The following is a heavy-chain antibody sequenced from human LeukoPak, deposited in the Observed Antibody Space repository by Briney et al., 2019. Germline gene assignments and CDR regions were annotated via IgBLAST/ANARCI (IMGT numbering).Heavy chain of an antibody. CDR1: GFTFSNYA. D-gene: IGHD2-8*01. CDR2: ISGGGDST. V-gene: IGHV3-23*01. J-gene: IGHJ4*02. CDR3: AKTPDYCTNSVCYTLHYFDY. Sequence: GGSLRLSCAASGFTFSNYAMTWVRQAPGKGLEWVSTISGGGDSTYYADSVRGRFTISRDDSKSTLYLQMNSLRAEDTAVYYCAKTPDYCTNSVCYTLHYFDYWGQGTLVTVSS.